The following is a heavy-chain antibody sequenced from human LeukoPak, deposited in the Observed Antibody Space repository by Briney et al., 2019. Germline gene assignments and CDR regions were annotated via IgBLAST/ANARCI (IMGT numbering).Heavy chain of an antibody. CDR2: IYYSGTT. Sequence: SETLSLTCTVSGGSISSYYWSWIRQPPGRGLEWIGYIYYSGTTNYNPSLKSRVTISVDTSKNQFSLKLSSVTAVDTAVYYCARYVGEKTAFDIWGQGTMVTVSP. D-gene: IGHD3-10*01. CDR1: GGSISSYY. V-gene: IGHV4-59*01. J-gene: IGHJ3*02. CDR3: ARYVGEKTAFDI.